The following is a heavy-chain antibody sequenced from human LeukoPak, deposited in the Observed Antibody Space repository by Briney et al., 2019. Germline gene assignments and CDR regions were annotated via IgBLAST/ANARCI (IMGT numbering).Heavy chain of an antibody. Sequence: GPSVKVSCKASGGTFSNYAISWVRQAPGQGLEWMGRIIPIPGITDYAQKFPGRFTITADISTSTVYMELSSLRSEDTAVFYCARDGMVRGIIDYNGMDVWGQGTTVTVSS. CDR3: ARDGMVRGIIDYNGMDV. J-gene: IGHJ6*02. D-gene: IGHD3-10*01. V-gene: IGHV1-69*04. CDR1: GGTFSNYA. CDR2: IIPIPGIT.